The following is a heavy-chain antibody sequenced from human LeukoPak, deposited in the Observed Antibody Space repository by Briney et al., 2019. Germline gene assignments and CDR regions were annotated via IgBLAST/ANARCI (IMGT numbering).Heavy chain of an antibody. Sequence: SCKASGFTFSMDAMHWVRQAPGKGLEWVAVISYDGNNQYYADSVKGRFTISRDNSKNTLYLQMNSLRVEDTAVYYCAKDGPEYTTGWYGAYWGQGTLVTVSS. J-gene: IGHJ4*02. CDR1: GFTFSMDA. CDR2: ISYDGNNQ. V-gene: IGHV3-30*18. D-gene: IGHD6-19*01. CDR3: AKDGPEYTTGWYGAY.